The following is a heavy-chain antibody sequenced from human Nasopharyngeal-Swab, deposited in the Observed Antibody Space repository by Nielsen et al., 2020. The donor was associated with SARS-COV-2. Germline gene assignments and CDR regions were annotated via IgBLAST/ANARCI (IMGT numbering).Heavy chain of an antibody. D-gene: IGHD6-19*01. V-gene: IGHV3-48*03. CDR1: GFTFSSYE. CDR2: ISSSGSTI. CDR3: ARGSSGWQIGWFDP. J-gene: IGHJ5*02. Sequence: GESLKISCAASGFTFSSYEMNWVRQAPGKGLEWVSYISSSGSTIYYADSVKGRFTISRDNAKNSLYLQMNSLRAEDTALYHCARGSSGWQIGWFDPWGQGTLVTVSS.